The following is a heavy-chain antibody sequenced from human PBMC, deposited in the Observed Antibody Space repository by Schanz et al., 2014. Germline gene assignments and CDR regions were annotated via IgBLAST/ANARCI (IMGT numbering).Heavy chain of an antibody. Sequence: QVQLVESGGGVVRPGRSLRLSCAASGFTFNNYGMHWGRQAPGKGLEWVAVIWYDGTDRYYADSVKGRFTISRAGSKNTLYLQMNSPSPEDRPVYYCARNADSIGPGDYWGQGTLVTFSS. CDR2: IWYDGTDR. CDR1: GFTFNNYG. J-gene: IGHJ4*02. D-gene: IGHD6-19*01. V-gene: IGHV3-33*01. CDR3: ARNADSIGPGDY.